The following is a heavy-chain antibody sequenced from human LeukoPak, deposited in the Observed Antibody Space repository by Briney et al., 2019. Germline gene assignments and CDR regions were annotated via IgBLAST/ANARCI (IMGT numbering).Heavy chain of an antibody. CDR2: IWYDGSDK. D-gene: IGHD2-15*01. CDR3: ARVGCTGGSCLAYNYYAMDV. CDR1: GLTFNTYG. Sequence: GGSLRLSCAASGLTFNTYGMNWVRQAPGKGLEWVAIIWYDGSDKYYAESVKGRFTISRDNSKNTMYLQVNSLSAEDTAVYYCARVGCTGGSCLAYNYYAMDVWGQGTTVTVSS. V-gene: IGHV3-33*01. J-gene: IGHJ6*02.